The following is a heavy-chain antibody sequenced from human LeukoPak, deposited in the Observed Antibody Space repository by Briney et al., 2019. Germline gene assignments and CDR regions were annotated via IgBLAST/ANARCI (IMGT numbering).Heavy chain of an antibody. CDR2: IRYDGSNK. V-gene: IGHV3-30*02. D-gene: IGHD6-19*01. CDR1: GFTFSSYG. Sequence: GGSLRLSCAASGFTFSSYGMHWFRQAPAKGLEWVAFIRYDGSNKYYADSVKGRFTISRDNSKNTLYLQMNSLRAEDTAVYYCAKAGYGSGWYLEYWGQGTLVTVSS. CDR3: AKAGYGSGWYLEY. J-gene: IGHJ4*02.